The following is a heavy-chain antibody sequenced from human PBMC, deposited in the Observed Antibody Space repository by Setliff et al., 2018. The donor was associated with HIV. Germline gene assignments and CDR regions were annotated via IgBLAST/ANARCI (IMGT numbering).Heavy chain of an antibody. J-gene: IGHJ4*02. CDR1: GGSVSSTSNY. D-gene: IGHD5-12*01. CDR3: ARVQVGGYNFYFDY. V-gene: IGHV4-39*01. Sequence: SETLSLTCSVSGGSVSSTSNYWGWIRQPPGKGLEWTGSNYYSGSTYYNPSLKSRVTISVDTSKNQFSLKLSSVTAADTAVYYCARVQVGGYNFYFDYWGQGTLVTVSS. CDR2: NYYSGST.